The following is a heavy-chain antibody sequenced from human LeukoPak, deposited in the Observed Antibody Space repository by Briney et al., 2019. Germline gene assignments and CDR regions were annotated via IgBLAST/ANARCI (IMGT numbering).Heavy chain of an antibody. CDR3: ARAVAGRDDAFDI. CDR2: IYYSGST. Sequence: SETLSLTCTVSGGSISNYYWSWIRQPPGKGLEWIGYIYYSGSTNYNPSLKSRVTISVDTSKNQFSLKLSSVTAADTAVYYCARAVAGRDDAFDIWGKGQWTPSLQ. V-gene: IGHV4-59*01. CDR1: GGSISNYY. D-gene: IGHD6-19*01. J-gene: IGHJ3*02.